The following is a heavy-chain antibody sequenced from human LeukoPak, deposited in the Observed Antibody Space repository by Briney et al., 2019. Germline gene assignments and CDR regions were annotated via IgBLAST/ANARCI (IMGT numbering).Heavy chain of an antibody. CDR2: ISGSGDST. CDR1: GFTFSNFA. Sequence: PGRSLRLSCAASGFTFSNFAMTWVRQAPGKGLEWVSTISGSGDSTYYADSVKGRFTISRDNSKDTLYLQMNSLRAEDTAVYYCAKEVLRGSWLDPWGQGILVTVSS. J-gene: IGHJ5*02. CDR3: AKEVLRGSWLDP. V-gene: IGHV3-23*01. D-gene: IGHD3-10*01.